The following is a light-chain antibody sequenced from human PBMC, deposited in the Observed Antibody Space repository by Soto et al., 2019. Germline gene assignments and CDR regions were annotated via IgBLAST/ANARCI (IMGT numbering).Light chain of an antibody. CDR2: GAS. CDR1: QSVSSSY. Sequence: DIALTQPPATLAFSLVEGAKLSCSRSQSVSSSYLAWYQQKPGQAPRLLIYGASSRATGIPDRFSGSGSGTDFTLTISRLEPEDFAVYYCQQYGSSPRTFGQGTKVDIK. V-gene: IGKV3-20*01. J-gene: IGKJ1*01. CDR3: QQYGSSPRT.